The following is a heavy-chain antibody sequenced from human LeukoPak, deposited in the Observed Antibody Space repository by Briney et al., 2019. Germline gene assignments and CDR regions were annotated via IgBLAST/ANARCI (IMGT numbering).Heavy chain of an antibody. J-gene: IGHJ3*02. CDR1: GYTFTGYH. Sequence: ASVKVSCKASGYTFTGYHMHWVRQAPGQGLEWMGWINPNSGGTNYAQKFQGRVTMTRDTFISTAYMELSRLRSDDTAVYYCARVTAVSRAFDIWGQGTMVTVSS. V-gene: IGHV1-2*02. D-gene: IGHD5/OR15-5a*01. CDR3: ARVTAVSRAFDI. CDR2: INPNSGGT.